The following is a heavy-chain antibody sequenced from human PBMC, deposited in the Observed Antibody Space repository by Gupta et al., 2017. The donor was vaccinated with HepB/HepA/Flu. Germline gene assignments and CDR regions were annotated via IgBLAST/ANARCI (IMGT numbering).Heavy chain of an antibody. Sequence: EVQLVESGVGLVKPGGSLRLSCAASGFTFSAYPMNWVRQAPGKGLECVSYINHSGNYIYHADSVKGRITISRDNAKNSLFLQMDSLRTEDTAVYFWARDLHLNMDVGGKGTTVTVSS. CDR2: INHSGNYI. CDR1: GFTFSAYP. V-gene: IGHV3-21*02. CDR3: ARDLHLNMDV. J-gene: IGHJ6*03. D-gene: IGHD1-26*01.